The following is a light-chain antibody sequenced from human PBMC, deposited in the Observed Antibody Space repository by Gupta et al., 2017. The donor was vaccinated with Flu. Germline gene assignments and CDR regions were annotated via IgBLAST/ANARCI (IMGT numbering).Light chain of an antibody. Sequence: QSVLTQPSPASGTPGQRVTISCSGSSANSRSNYVYWYQHLPGTAPKLLIDSSNHRPSGVSDLFSGSKSGTSASLAISGLRSEDEADYYCAAWDDSLSGYVFGTGTKVTVL. CDR2: SSN. CDR3: AAWDDSLSGYV. J-gene: IGLJ1*01. V-gene: IGLV1-47*01. CDR1: SANSRSNY.